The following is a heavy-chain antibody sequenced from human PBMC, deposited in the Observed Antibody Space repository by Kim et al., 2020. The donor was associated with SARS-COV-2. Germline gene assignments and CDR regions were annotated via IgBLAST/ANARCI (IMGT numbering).Heavy chain of an antibody. CDR1: GYIFTSYV. CDR2: INTNTGNP. CDR3: ARDRAAATPEYFQH. J-gene: IGHJ1*01. Sequence: ASVKVSCKASGYIFTSYVMNWVRQAPGQGLEWMGWINTNTGNPTYAQGFTGRFVFSLDTSVSTAYLQISSLKAEDTAVYYCARDRAAATPEYFQHWGQGTLVTVSS. V-gene: IGHV7-4-1*02. D-gene: IGHD2-2*01.